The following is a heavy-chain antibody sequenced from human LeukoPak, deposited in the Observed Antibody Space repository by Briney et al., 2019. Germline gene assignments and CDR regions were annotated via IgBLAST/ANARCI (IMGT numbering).Heavy chain of an antibody. D-gene: IGHD2/OR15-2a*01. CDR1: GYSFTGYY. CDR2: ISPDSGGT. J-gene: IGHJ4*02. CDR3: ARDSIRGVRLLDY. V-gene: IGHV1-2*02. Sequence: GASVKVSCKASGYSFTGYYIHWVRQAPGQGPEWMGWISPDSGGTHYAQNFQGRVTVTGDTSISTAYMELNGLRSDDTAVYYCARDSIRGVRLLDYWGQGTLVAVSS.